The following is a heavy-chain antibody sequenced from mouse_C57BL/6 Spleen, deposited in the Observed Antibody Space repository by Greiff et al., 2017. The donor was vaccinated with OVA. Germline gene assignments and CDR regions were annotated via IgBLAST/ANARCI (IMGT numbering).Heavy chain of an antibody. CDR1: GFNIKDYY. Sequence: EVKLVESGAELVKPGASVKLSCTASGFNIKDYYMHWVKQRTEQGLEWIGRIDPEDGETKYAPKFQGKATITADTSSNTAYLQLSSLTSEDTAVYDCASSSTTVVDQAWFAYWGQGTLVTVSA. D-gene: IGHD1-1*01. V-gene: IGHV14-2*01. CDR3: ASSSTTVVDQAWFAY. J-gene: IGHJ3*01. CDR2: IDPEDGET.